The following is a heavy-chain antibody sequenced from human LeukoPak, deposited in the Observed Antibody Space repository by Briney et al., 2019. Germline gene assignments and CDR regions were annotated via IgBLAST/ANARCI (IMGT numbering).Heavy chain of an antibody. CDR2: ISGDGVST. CDR3: ARESGKFDY. J-gene: IGHJ4*02. CDR1: GLLIAELG. V-gene: IGHV3-43*02. Sequence: GGSLTLSCVAYGLLIAELGMQWARQAPGKGLEWVSLISGDGVSTFYADSVKGRFSISRDNSKNSLSLEMNSLRTEDTAMYYCARESGKFDYWGQGTLVAVSS.